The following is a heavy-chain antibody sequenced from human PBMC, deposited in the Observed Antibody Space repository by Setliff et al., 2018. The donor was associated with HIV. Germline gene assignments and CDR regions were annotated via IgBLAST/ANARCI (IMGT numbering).Heavy chain of an antibody. Sequence: ASVKVSCKASGDTFRSYGISWVRQAPGQGLEWMGWISTYNGNTNYAQKVQGRVTMTTDTPTSTAYMELRSLRSDDTAVYYCARDGSKADYGDYQGYWYFDLWGRGTLVTVSS. CDR3: ARDGSKADYGDYQGYWYFDL. V-gene: IGHV1-18*01. CDR1: GDTFRSYG. D-gene: IGHD4-17*01. CDR2: ISTYNGNT. J-gene: IGHJ2*01.